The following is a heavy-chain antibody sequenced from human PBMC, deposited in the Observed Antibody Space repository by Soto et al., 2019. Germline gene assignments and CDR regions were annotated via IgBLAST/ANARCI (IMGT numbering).Heavy chain of an antibody. CDR2: LSYTGNT. CDR1: GGCLSGYY. Sequence: PSEPLSLTCTVSGGCLSGYYFTRIRQPPGKGLEWIGYLSYTGNTNYNPSLKSRVTISVDRSKIQFFLELRSVTAADTAVYYCARMDSSDYYRIYYWGQGTPVTVSS. J-gene: IGHJ4*02. CDR3: ARMDSSDYYRIYY. D-gene: IGHD3-22*01. V-gene: IGHV4-59*01.